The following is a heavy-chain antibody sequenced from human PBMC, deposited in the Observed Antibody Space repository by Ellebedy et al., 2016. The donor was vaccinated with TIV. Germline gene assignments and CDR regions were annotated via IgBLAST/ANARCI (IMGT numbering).Heavy chain of an antibody. J-gene: IGHJ4*02. V-gene: IGHV4-39*01. CDR3: ARLTMVRGVIPDY. CDR2: IYYSGST. CDR1: GGAMSRNSYY. Sequence: PSETLSLTCTVSGGAMSRNSYYWGWIRQPPGKGLEGIGSIYYSGSTYYNTSLKSRVTMSVDTSKKQFSLKLSSVTAADTAVYYCARLTMVRGVIPDYWGQGTLVTVSS. D-gene: IGHD3-10*01.